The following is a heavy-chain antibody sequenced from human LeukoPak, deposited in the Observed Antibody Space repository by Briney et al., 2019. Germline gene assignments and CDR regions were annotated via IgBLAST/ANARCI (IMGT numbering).Heavy chain of an antibody. CDR1: GGTFSSYA. J-gene: IGHJ1*01. CDR2: IIPIFGTA. V-gene: IGHV1-69*05. D-gene: IGHD6-19*01. Sequence: SVKVSCKASGGTFSSYAISWVRQAPGQGLEWMGRIIPIFGTANYAQKFQGRVTITTDESTSTAYMELSSLRSEDTAVYYCARAEGEWLVLGEYFQHWGKGTLVTVSS. CDR3: ARAEGEWLVLGEYFQH.